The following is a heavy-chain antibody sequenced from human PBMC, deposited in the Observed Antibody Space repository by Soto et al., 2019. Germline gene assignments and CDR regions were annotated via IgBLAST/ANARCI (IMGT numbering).Heavy chain of an antibody. CDR2: IYYGGST. CDR3: AKNLPRTGRFDY. V-gene: IGHV4-30-2*01. Sequence: SETLSLTCSVSGGSISSGGFSWSWIRQPPGKGLEWIGYIYYGGSTYYNPSLKSRTTISVDRSRNQFSLQVSSVTAADTAVYYCAKNLPRTGRFDYWGQGTVVTVSS. J-gene: IGHJ4*02. CDR1: GGSISSGGFS.